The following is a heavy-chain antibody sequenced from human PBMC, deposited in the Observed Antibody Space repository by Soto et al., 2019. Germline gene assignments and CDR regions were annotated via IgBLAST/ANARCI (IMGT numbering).Heavy chain of an antibody. CDR2: ISAYNGNT. CDR3: ARDLSRYDSSGSGGH. CDR1: GYTFTSYG. J-gene: IGHJ4*02. Sequence: GPSVKVSCKASGYTFTSYGINWVRQAPGQGLEWMGWISAYNGNTNYAQMFQGRVTMTTDTSTSTAYMELRSLRSDDTAVYYCARDLSRYDSSGSGGHRGQGTLVTVSS. V-gene: IGHV1-18*01. D-gene: IGHD3-22*01.